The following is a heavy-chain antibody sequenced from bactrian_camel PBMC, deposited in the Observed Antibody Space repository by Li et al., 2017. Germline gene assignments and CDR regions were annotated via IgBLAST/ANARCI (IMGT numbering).Heavy chain of an antibody. V-gene: IGHV3S63*01. CDR1: GYAYANNYC. D-gene: IGHD3*01. CDR3: AALRDQYDCYSDIWPHVGFGY. CDR2: FRSDGTT. Sequence: HVQLVESGGGSAQAGGSLRLSCVYSGYAYANNYCIGWFRQAPGEKREGVAGFRSDGTTSYADPVKGRFTISKDNGKNALYLQMNNLKPEDTAMYFCAALRDQYDCYSDIWPHVGFGYWGQGTQVTVS. J-gene: IGHJ6*01.